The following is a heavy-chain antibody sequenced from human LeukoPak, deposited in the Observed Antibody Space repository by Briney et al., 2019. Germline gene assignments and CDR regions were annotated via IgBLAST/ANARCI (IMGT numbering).Heavy chain of an antibody. D-gene: IGHD3-10*02. CDR2: INWNGGST. CDR1: GFTFGNYG. J-gene: IGHJ6*04. CDR3: AELGITMIGGV. Sequence: PGGSLRLSCAASGFTFGNYGMSWVRQAPGKGLEWVSGINWNGGSTGYADSVEGRFTISRDNAKNSLYLQMNSLRAEDTAVYYCAELGITMIGGVWGKGTTVTISS. V-gene: IGHV3-20*04.